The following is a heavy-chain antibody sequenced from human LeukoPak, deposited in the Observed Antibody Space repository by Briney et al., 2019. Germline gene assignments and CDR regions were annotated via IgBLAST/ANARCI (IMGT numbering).Heavy chain of an antibody. CDR1: GYTFTSYD. CDR3: ATDNITMVRGVISDYRAMDV. D-gene: IGHD3-10*01. V-gene: IGHV1-8*01. Sequence: ASVKVSCKASGYTFTSYDINWVRQATGQGLEWMGWMNPNSGNTGYAQKFQGRVTMTEDTSTDTAYMELSSLRSEDTAVYYCATDNITMVRGVISDYRAMDVWGKGTTVTVSS. CDR2: MNPNSGNT. J-gene: IGHJ6*03.